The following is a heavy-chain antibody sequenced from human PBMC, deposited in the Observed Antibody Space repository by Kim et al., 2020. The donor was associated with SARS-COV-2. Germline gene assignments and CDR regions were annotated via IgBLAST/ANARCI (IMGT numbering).Heavy chain of an antibody. CDR3: AKDMAFHGLDY. CDR2: ISWNSGSI. J-gene: IGHJ4*02. Sequence: GGSLRLSCAASGFTFDDYAMHWVRQAPGKGLEWVSGISWNSGSIGYADSVKGRFTISRDNAKNSLYLQMNSLRAEDTALYYCAKDMAFHGLDYWGQGTL. V-gene: IGHV3-9*01. D-gene: IGHD4-17*01. CDR1: GFTFDDYA.